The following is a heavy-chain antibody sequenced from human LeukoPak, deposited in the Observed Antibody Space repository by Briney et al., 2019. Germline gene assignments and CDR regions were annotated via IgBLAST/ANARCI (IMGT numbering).Heavy chain of an antibody. Sequence: PGGSLRLSCAASGFTFSSYSMNWVRQAPGKGLEWVSYIGGSSTYIYYADSVKGRFTISRDNAKKSLYLQMNSLRAEDTAVHYCARLGVVVPAVRGYFDDWGQGTLVSVSS. D-gene: IGHD2-2*01. CDR3: ARLGVVVPAVRGYFDD. CDR1: GFTFSSYS. J-gene: IGHJ4*02. V-gene: IGHV3-21*01. CDR2: IGGSSTYI.